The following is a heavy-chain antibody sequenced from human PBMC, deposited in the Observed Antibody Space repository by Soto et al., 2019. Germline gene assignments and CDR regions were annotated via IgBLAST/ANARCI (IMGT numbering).Heavy chain of an antibody. V-gene: IGHV1-69*13. CDR3: ARDGRLTIFGVVTKGAFDI. D-gene: IGHD3-3*01. CDR1: GGTFSSYA. CDR2: IIPIFGTA. J-gene: IGHJ3*02. Sequence: ATVKVSCKASGGTFSSYAISWVRQASGQGLERMGGIIPIFGTANYAQKFQGRVTITADESTSTAYMELSSLRSEDTAVSYCARDGRLTIFGVVTKGAFDIRGQGTMVTVSS.